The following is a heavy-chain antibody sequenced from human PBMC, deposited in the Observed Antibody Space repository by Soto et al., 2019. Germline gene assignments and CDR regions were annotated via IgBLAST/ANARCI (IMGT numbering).Heavy chain of an antibody. D-gene: IGHD4-17*01. CDR3: ARASHDYGALDY. J-gene: IGHJ4*02. V-gene: IGHV3-21*01. Sequence: GGSLRLSCTASGYTFSSYNMNWVRQAPGKGLEWVSYISTWSSYSFYADSVKGRFTISRDNSENSLYLQLDSLRDEDTAVYYCARASHDYGALDYWGQGALVTVSS. CDR2: ISTWSSYS. CDR1: GYTFSSYN.